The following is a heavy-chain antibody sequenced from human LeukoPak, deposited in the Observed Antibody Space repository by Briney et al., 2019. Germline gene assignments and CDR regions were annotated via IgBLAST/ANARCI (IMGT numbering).Heavy chain of an antibody. CDR1: GLTFIIYW. J-gene: IGHJ4*02. CDR3: AKDFYSYGYSEVYFDY. D-gene: IGHD5-18*01. CDR2: IKQDGSEK. V-gene: IGHV3-7*01. Sequence: GGSLRLSCAVSGLTFIIYWKASARPAQRKGLEWVPKIKQDGSEKYSVDAVKGRSTISSDNAKNSLYLRMDSLRAEDTAGYYGAKDFYSYGYSEVYFDYWGQGTLVTASS.